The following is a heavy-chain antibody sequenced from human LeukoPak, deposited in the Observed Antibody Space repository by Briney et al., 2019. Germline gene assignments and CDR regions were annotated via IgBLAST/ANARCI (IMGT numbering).Heavy chain of an antibody. J-gene: IGHJ4*02. CDR3: ARDWGDVGPFDH. CDR2: INAGNGNT. CDR1: GYTFTSYA. Sequence: ASVKVSCKASGYTFTSYAMHWVRQAPGQRLEWMGWINAGNGNTKYSQRFQGRVTITRDTSASTAYMELSSLRSEDTAVYYCARDWGDVGPFDHWGQGTLVTVSS. D-gene: IGHD3-16*01. V-gene: IGHV1-3*01.